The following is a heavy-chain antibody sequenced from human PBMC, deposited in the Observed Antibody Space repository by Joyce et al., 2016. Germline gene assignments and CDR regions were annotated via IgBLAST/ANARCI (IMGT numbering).Heavy chain of an antibody. D-gene: IGHD6-19*01. CDR1: GGSIASSGNY. CDR3: ARGGYTSGWDDAFDI. J-gene: IGHJ3*02. CDR2: FYYDGTT. V-gene: IGHV4-31*03. Sequence: QLQLQESGPGLVKPSQTLSLTCTVSGGSIASSGNYWTWIRQHPGKGLEWIGYFYYDGTTDYNPSLKSRITISGDTSKNQFSLNLKSVTAADAVVYFCARGGYTSGWDDAFDIWGQGTVVIVSS.